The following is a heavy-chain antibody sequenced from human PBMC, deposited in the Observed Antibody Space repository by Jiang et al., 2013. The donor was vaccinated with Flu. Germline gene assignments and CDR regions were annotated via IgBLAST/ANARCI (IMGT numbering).Heavy chain of an antibody. D-gene: IGHD3-3*01. CDR2: ISSSSSYI. J-gene: IGHJ4*02. V-gene: IGHV3-21*01. CDR1: GFTFSSYS. Sequence: VQLVESGGGLVKPGGSLRLSCAASGFTFSSYSMNWVRQAPGKGLEWVSSISSSSSYIYYADSVKGRFTISRDNAKNSLYLQMNSLRAEDTAVYYCARVGTIFGVEHRIDYWGQGTLVTVSS. CDR3: ARVGTIFGVEHRIDY.